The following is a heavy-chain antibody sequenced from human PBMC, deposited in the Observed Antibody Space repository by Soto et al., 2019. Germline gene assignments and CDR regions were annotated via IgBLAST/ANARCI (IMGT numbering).Heavy chain of an antibody. V-gene: IGHV4-59*11. CDR3: ARASAMVTYWFDP. Sequence: SETLSLTCTVSGGSISIHYWSWIRQPPGKGLEWIGYIYDSGSTNYNPSLKSRVTISVDTSKNQFSLKLSSVTAADTAVYYCARASAMVTYWFDPWGEGTLVTVSS. CDR2: IYDSGST. CDR1: GGSISIHY. D-gene: IGHD5-18*01. J-gene: IGHJ5*02.